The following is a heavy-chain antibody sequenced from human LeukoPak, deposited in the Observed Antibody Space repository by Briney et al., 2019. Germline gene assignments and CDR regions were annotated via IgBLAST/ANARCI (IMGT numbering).Heavy chain of an antibody. CDR2: IYTSGST. J-gene: IGHJ5*02. CDR3: ARHPDTAMDGYNWFDP. D-gene: IGHD5-18*01. CDR1: GGSISSYY. Sequence: SETPSLTCTVSGGSISSYYWSWIRQPHGKGLEWIGYIYTSGSTNYNPSLKSRVTISVDTSKNQFSLKLSSVTAADTAAYYCARHPDTAMDGYNWFDPWGQGTLVTVSS. V-gene: IGHV4-4*09.